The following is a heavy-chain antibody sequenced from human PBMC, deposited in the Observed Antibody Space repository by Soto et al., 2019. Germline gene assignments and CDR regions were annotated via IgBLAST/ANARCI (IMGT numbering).Heavy chain of an antibody. CDR1: GDTFSFYT. CDR3: AASYGSGYRAFDY. V-gene: IGHV1-69*02. Sequence: SVKVSCKASGDTFSFYTINWVRQAPGLGLEWVGRINPIVSMSNYAQKFQGRVSMTADKPTSTAYMELRSLRSDDTAMYFCAASYGSGYRAFDYWGQGALVTVSS. CDR2: INPIVSMS. J-gene: IGHJ4*02. D-gene: IGHD3-10*01.